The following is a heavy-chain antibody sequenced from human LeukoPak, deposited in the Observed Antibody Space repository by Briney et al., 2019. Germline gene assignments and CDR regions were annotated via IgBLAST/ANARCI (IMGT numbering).Heavy chain of an antibody. CDR1: GGSLSSGGYS. D-gene: IGHD2-2*01. CDR3: ARQYCSSTSCYPNWFDP. CDR2: IYHSGST. J-gene: IGHJ5*02. V-gene: IGHV4-30-2*01. Sequence: SQTLSLTCAVSGGSLSSGGYSWSWIRQPPGKGLEWIGYIYHSGSTYYNPSLKSRVTISVDRSKNQFSLKLSSVTAADTAVYYCARQYCSSTSCYPNWFDPWGQGTLVTASS.